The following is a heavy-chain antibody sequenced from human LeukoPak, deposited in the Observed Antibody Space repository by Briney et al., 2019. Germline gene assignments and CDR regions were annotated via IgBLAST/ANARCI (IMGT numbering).Heavy chain of an antibody. D-gene: IGHD3-3*01. CDR2: ISYDGNNK. J-gene: IGHJ4*02. CDR3: AKGYYDFWSGPPAYFDY. V-gene: IGHV3-30*18. CDR1: RFTFSSYG. Sequence: GGSLRLSCAASRFTFSSYGMHWVRQAPGKGLEWVAVISYDGNNKYYADSVKGRFTISRDNSKNTLYLQMNSLRAEDTAVYYCAKGYYDFWSGPPAYFDYWGQGTPVTVSS.